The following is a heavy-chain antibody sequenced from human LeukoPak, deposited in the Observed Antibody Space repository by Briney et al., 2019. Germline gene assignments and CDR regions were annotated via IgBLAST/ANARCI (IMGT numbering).Heavy chain of an antibody. D-gene: IGHD3-22*01. CDR1: GASIGTYH. Sequence: PSETLSLTCAVSGASIGTYHWTWIRQPPGKGLEWIGYFCYSWSTYSNPSLKSRVTMSVDTSNNQFSLKLTSVTAADTAVYYCARAKEVVNDDAFDIWGQGTMVTVSS. CDR3: ARAKEVVNDDAFDI. J-gene: IGHJ3*02. V-gene: IGHV4-59*12. CDR2: FCYSWST.